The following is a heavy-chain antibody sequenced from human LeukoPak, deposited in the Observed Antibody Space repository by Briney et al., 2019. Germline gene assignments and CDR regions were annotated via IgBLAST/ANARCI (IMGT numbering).Heavy chain of an antibody. J-gene: IGHJ4*02. Sequence: ASVKISCKVSGYTFTDYYMHWVQQAPGKGLEWMGRINPNSGGTNYAQKFQGRVTMTRDTSISTAYMELSRLRSDDTAVYYCARDQNLYYYDSSGYYFPDDYWGQGTLVTVSS. CDR1: GYTFTDYY. CDR2: INPNSGGT. V-gene: IGHV1-2*06. CDR3: ARDQNLYYYDSSGYYFPDDY. D-gene: IGHD3-22*01.